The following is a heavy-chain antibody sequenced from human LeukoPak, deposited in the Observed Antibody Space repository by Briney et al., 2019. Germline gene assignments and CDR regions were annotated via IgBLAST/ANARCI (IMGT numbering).Heavy chain of an antibody. D-gene: IGHD2-21*02. CDR2: INHSGST. CDR3: ARGSPRVVTAITVYFDY. V-gene: IGHV4-34*01. CDR1: GGSFSGYY. Sequence: SETLSLTCAVYGGSFSGYYWSWIRQPPGKGLEWIGEINHSGSTNYNPSLKSRVTISVDTSKNQFSLKLSSVTAADTAVYYCARGSPRVVTAITVYFDYWGQGTLVTVSS. J-gene: IGHJ4*02.